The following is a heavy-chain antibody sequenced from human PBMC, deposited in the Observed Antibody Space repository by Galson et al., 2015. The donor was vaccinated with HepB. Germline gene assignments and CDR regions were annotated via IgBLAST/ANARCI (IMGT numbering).Heavy chain of an antibody. CDR3: ARDPVGATSWGAFDI. V-gene: IGHV3-7*03. Sequence: SLRLSCAASGFTFSSYWMSWVRQAPGKGLEWVANIKQDGSEKYYVDSVKGRFTISRDNAKNSLYLQMNSLRAEDTAVYYCARDPVGATSWGAFDIWGQGTMVTVSS. J-gene: IGHJ3*02. D-gene: IGHD1-26*01. CDR1: GFTFSSYW. CDR2: IKQDGSEK.